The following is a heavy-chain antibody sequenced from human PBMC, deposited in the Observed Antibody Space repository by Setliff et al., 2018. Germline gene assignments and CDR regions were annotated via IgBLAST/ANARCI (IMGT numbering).Heavy chain of an antibody. CDR2: ISPYTGNT. D-gene: IGHD2-2*01. Sequence: ASVKVSCKASGYTFINFGISWVRQAPGQGLEWVGWISPYTGNTYYAPRLQDRVTLTADTSTNTAYMELRSLRSDDTAIYYCSRLVRYCTRTSCQRLSGDDYWGQGALVTVSS. CDR1: GYTFINFG. V-gene: IGHV1-18*01. CDR3: SRLVRYCTRTSCQRLSGDDY. J-gene: IGHJ4*02.